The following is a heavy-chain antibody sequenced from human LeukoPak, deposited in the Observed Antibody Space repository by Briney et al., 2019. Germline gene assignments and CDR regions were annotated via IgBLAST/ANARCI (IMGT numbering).Heavy chain of an antibody. CDR2: IKHSGSI. CDR3: ARGLASGYPPIPFDY. V-gene: IGHV4-34*01. CDR1: GGSFSGYY. D-gene: IGHD3-3*01. Sequence: SETLSLTCAVYGGSFSGYYWTWIRQPPGKGLEWIGEIKHSGSINYNPSLKSRVTISVDTSKNEFSLNLTSVTAADTAIYYCARGLASGYPPIPFDYWGQGTLVTVSS. J-gene: IGHJ4*02.